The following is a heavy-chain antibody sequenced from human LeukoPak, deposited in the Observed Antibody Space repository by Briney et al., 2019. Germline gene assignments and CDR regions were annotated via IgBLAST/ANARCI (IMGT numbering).Heavy chain of an antibody. CDR3: AKSDRTTMIVVVIGPSDY. V-gene: IGHV3-9*01. CDR2: ISWNSGSI. J-gene: IGHJ4*02. CDR1: GFTFDDYA. Sequence: PGRSLRLSCAAPGFTFDDYAMHWVRQAPGKGLEWVSGISWNSGSIGYADSVKGRFTISRDNAKNSLYLQMNSLRAEDTAVYYCAKSDRTTMIVVVIGPSDYWGQGTLVTVSS. D-gene: IGHD3-22*01.